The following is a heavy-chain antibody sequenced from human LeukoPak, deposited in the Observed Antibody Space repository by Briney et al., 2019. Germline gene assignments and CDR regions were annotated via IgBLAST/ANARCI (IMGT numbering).Heavy chain of an antibody. Sequence: ASVKVSCKASGYTFTSHYMHWVRQAPGEGLEWMGVINPTVDTTRYAQKLQGRVTMTRDMSTSTDYMELSSLRSEDTAVYYCARGVYYYDSSGYNDYYYYYMDVWGKGATVTISS. V-gene: IGHV1-46*01. CDR2: INPTVDTT. D-gene: IGHD3-22*01. J-gene: IGHJ6*03. CDR1: GYTFTSHY. CDR3: ARGVYYYDSSGYNDYYYYYMDV.